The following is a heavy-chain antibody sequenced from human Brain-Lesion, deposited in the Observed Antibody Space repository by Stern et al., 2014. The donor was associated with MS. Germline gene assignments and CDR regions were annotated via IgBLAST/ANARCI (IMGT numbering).Heavy chain of an antibody. CDR2: FDPEDGET. Sequence: VQLVESGVEVKKPGASVKVSCQVSGYTLTELSMHWVRQAPRKGLEWMGGFDPEDGETIYAQKFQGRVTMTEDTSTDTAYMELSSLRSEDTAVYYCATLSPGAGGNYYRHFDYWGQGTLVTVSS. D-gene: IGHD1-26*01. CDR3: ATLSPGAGGNYYRHFDY. V-gene: IGHV1-24*01. J-gene: IGHJ4*02. CDR1: GYTLTELS.